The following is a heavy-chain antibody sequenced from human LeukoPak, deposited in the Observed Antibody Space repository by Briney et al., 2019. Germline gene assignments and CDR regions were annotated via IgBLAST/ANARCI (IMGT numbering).Heavy chain of an antibody. Sequence: GGSLGLSCAASGFTFNSYNMNWVRQAPGKGLEWVSSITSTSSYTFYADSVKGRFTISRDNAKNSLYLHLNSLRDEDTAIYYCARDPYNGDYGDFYYYYMDVWGKGTTVTISS. CDR2: ITSTSSYT. CDR1: GFTFNSYN. V-gene: IGHV3-21*01. CDR3: ARDPYNGDYGDFYYYYMDV. D-gene: IGHD3-16*01. J-gene: IGHJ6*03.